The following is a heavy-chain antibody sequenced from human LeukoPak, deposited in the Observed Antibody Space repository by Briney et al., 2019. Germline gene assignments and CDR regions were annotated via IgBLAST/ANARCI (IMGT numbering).Heavy chain of an antibody. CDR3: ARQYSAHSNFDY. D-gene: IGHD4/OR15-4a*01. V-gene: IGHV4-59*08. CDR2: IYYSGYS. CDR1: GGSISSYY. Sequence: SETLSLTCNVSGGSISSYYWSWIRQPPGEGLEWIGYIYYSGYSNYNPSLESRVTISVDTYKNQFSLKLSSVTAADTAVYYCARQYSAHSNFDYWGQGTLVTVSS. J-gene: IGHJ4*02.